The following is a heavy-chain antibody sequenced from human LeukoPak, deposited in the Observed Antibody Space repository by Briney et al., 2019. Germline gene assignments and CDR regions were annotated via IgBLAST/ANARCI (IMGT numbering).Heavy chain of an antibody. V-gene: IGHV3-23*01. CDR3: AKFRPIAAVAGTIFHY. CDR1: GFTFTNYA. CDR2: ISGNGGST. J-gene: IGHJ4*02. D-gene: IGHD6-19*01. Sequence: GGSLRLTCAASGFTFTNYAMSWVRQAPGKGLDWVSAISGNGGSTYYAASVKGRFTISRDKSKNTLYLQMNTMIGADTAIYSGAKFRPIAAVAGTIFHYWGQGTLVTVSS.